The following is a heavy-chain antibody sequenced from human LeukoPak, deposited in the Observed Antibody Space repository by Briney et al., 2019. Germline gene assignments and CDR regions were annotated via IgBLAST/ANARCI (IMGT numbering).Heavy chain of an antibody. J-gene: IGHJ4*02. V-gene: IGHV4-59*01. CDR1: GGSISSYY. CDR2: IYYSGST. CDR3: ARMLKGYSYGYGFDY. D-gene: IGHD5-18*01. Sequence: PSETLSLTCTVSGGSISSYYWSWIRQPPGKGLEWIGYIYYSGSTNYNPSLKSRVTISVDTSKNQFSLKLSSVTAADTAVYYRARMLKGYSYGYGFDYWGQGTLVTVSS.